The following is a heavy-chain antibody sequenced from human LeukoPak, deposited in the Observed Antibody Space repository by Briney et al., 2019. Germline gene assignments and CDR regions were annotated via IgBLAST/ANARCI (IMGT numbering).Heavy chain of an antibody. J-gene: IGHJ4*02. Sequence: AGGSLRLSCAASGFTFSSYGMHRVRQAPGKGLEWVAVISYDGSNKYYADSVKGRFTISRDNSKNTLYLQMNSLRAEDTAVYYCAKDKTWWIAAAGTLAYFDYWGQGTLVTVSS. CDR3: AKDKTWWIAAAGTLAYFDY. D-gene: IGHD6-13*01. CDR2: ISYDGSNK. V-gene: IGHV3-30*18. CDR1: GFTFSSYG.